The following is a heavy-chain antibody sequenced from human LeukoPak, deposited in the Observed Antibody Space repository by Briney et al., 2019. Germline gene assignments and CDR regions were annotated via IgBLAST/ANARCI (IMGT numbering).Heavy chain of an antibody. J-gene: IGHJ4*02. Sequence: PGGSLRLSCGASGFTFSSNAMSWVRQAPGKGLEWVSAISGSGGFTHYADSVNGRFTISRDNAKNSLYLQMNSLRDEDTAVYYYARGPRDFGWLFIFGDWGQGTLVTVSS. CDR2: ISGSGGFT. D-gene: IGHD3-9*01. V-gene: IGHV3-23*01. CDR1: GFTFSSNA. CDR3: ARGPRDFGWLFIFGD.